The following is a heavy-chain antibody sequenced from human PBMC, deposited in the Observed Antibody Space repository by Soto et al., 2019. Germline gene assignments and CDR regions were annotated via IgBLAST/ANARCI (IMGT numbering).Heavy chain of an antibody. V-gene: IGHV1-8*01. CDR3: TRGQEVWWNAGPLGLHGLDV. J-gene: IGHJ6*02. Sequence: ASVKVSCKASRYTFISYDINWVRQAPGQGLEWMGWMNPSSANTGYAQKFQGRISMTRNTSMNTAYMELNSLTSEDTAVYYCTRGQEVWWNAGPLGLHGLDVWGQGTTVTVSS. D-gene: IGHD3-16*01. CDR1: RYTFISYD. CDR2: MNPSSANT.